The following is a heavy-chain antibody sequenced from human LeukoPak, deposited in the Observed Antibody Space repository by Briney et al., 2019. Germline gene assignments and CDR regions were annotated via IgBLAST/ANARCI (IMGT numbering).Heavy chain of an antibody. J-gene: IGHJ4*02. V-gene: IGHV3-30*18. CDR1: GFTFSSYG. CDR2: ISYDGSNK. CDR3: AKGRITMVRGVIDY. D-gene: IGHD3-10*01. Sequence: PGRSLRLSCAASGFTFSSYGMHWVRQAPGKGLEWVAVISYDGSNKYYADSVKGRFTISRDNSKNTLYLQMNSLRAEDTAVYYCAKGRITMVRGVIDYWGQGTLVTVSS.